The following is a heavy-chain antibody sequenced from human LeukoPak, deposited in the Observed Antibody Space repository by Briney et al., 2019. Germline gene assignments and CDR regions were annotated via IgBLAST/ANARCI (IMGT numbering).Heavy chain of an antibody. V-gene: IGHV3-48*01. CDR2: IGISSGNT. D-gene: IGHD5-12*01. J-gene: IGHJ4*01. CDR3: ARDHRYAFDN. CDR1: GFNFIDYS. Sequence: PGGSLRLSCAASGFNFIDYSMNWVRQAPGKGLEWISYIGISSGNTKYGDSVKGRFTISRDKARNSLYLQMNSLRVEDTAVYYCARDHRYAFDNWGHGTLVTVSS.